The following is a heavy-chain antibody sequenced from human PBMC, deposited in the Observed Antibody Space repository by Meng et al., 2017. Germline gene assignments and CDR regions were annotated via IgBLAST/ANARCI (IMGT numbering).Heavy chain of an antibody. CDR2: IYYSGST. CDR1: GGSISSYY. CDR3: AREGRVDFDY. J-gene: IGHJ4*02. Sequence: QASGPGLVNPSVARSLTCTVSGGSISSYYWSWNRQPPGKGLEWIGYIYYSGSTNYNPSLKSRVTISADTSKNQFSLKLSSVTAADTAVYYCAREGRVDFDYWGQGTLVTVSS. V-gene: IGHV4-59*01. D-gene: IGHD1-26*01.